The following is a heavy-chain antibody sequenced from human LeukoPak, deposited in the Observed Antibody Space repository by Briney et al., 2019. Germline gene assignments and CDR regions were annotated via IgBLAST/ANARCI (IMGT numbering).Heavy chain of an antibody. CDR3: AKNQYYGSGSWYY. V-gene: IGHV3-23*01. CDR2: ISGSGGST. J-gene: IGHJ4*02. CDR1: GFTFSSYA. D-gene: IGHD3-10*01. Sequence: AGGSLRLSCAASGFTFSSYAMNWVRQAPGKGLEWVSAISGSGGSTYYADSVKGRFTISRDNSKSTLYLQMNSLRAEDTAVYYCAKNQYYGSGSWYYWGQGTLVTVSS.